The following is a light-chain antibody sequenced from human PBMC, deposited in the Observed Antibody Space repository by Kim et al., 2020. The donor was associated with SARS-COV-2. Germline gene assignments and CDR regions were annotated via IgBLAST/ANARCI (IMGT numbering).Light chain of an antibody. Sequence: ENVLTQSPGTLSLSPGERATLSCRASQSVSSNFLAWYQQKAGQAPRLLIYSASSRASGIPDRFSGSGSGTDFTLTISTLEPEDFAVYYCQQYATSPETFGQGTKVEI. CDR2: SAS. CDR3: QQYATSPET. J-gene: IGKJ1*01. CDR1: QSVSSNF. V-gene: IGKV3-20*01.